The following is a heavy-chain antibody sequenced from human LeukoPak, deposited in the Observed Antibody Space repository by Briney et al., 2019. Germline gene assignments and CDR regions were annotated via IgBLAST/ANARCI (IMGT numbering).Heavy chain of an antibody. J-gene: IGHJ4*02. CDR1: GGTFSSYA. CDR3: ASNYDYVWGSNPQAPDY. V-gene: IGHV1-69*13. CDR2: IIPIFGTA. D-gene: IGHD3-16*02. Sequence: ASVKVSCKASGGTFSSYAISWVRQAPGQGLEWMGGIIPIFGTANYAQKFQGRVTITADESTSTAYMELSSLRSEDTAVYYCASNYDYVWGSNPQAPDYWGQGTLVTVSS.